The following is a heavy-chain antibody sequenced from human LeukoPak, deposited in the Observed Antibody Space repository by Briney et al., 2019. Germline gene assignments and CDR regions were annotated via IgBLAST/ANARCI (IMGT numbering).Heavy chain of an antibody. V-gene: IGHV3-23*01. CDR1: GFTVSSNY. D-gene: IGHD3-10*01. J-gene: IGHJ4*02. CDR3: AKSPLWFGGYFDY. CDR2: ISGSGGST. Sequence: PGGSLRLSCAASGFTVSSNYMSWVRQAPGKGLEWVSAISGSGGSTYYADSVKGRFTISRDNSKNTLYLQMNSLRAEDTAVYYCAKSPLWFGGYFDYWGQGTLVTVSS.